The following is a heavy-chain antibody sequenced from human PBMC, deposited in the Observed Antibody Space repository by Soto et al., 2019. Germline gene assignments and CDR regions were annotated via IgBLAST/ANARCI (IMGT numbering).Heavy chain of an antibody. Sequence: HPGGSLRLSCAASGFTFSSYAMHWVRQAPGKGLEWVAVISYDGSNKYYADSVKGRFTISRDNSKNTLYLQMNSLRAEDTAVYYCARDGPGIAAAGQTYYYYYGMDVWGQGTTVTVSS. CDR1: GFTFSSYA. CDR3: ARDGPGIAAAGQTYYYYYGMDV. J-gene: IGHJ6*02. V-gene: IGHV3-30-3*01. CDR2: ISYDGSNK. D-gene: IGHD6-13*01.